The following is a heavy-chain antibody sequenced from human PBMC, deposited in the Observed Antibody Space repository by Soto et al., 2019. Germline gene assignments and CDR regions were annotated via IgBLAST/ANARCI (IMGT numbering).Heavy chain of an antibody. CDR3: ATPQGYDDCLDS. J-gene: IGHJ4*02. D-gene: IGHD2-21*02. CDR1: GFTFSSYW. Sequence: GGSLRLSCAASGFTFSSYWMHWVRQAPGKGLVWVSRINSDGSTTTYADSVKGRFTISRDNAQNTLYLQMNSLRAEDTAVYYCATPQGYDDCLDSWGQGTLVTVSS. V-gene: IGHV3-74*01. CDR2: INSDGSTT.